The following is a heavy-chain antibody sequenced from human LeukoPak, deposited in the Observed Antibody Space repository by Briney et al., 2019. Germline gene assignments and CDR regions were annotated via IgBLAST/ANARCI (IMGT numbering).Heavy chain of an antibody. Sequence: GGSLRLSCAASGFIFSNYGMHWVRQTPAKGLEWVAFIRNDGSMKYYADSVKGRFTISRDNSKNTLYLQMNSLRAEDTAVYYCARGNRGGSSWGGYYFDYWGQGTLVTVSS. V-gene: IGHV3-30*02. D-gene: IGHD6-13*01. J-gene: IGHJ4*02. CDR1: GFIFSNYG. CDR3: ARGNRGGSSWGGYYFDY. CDR2: IRNDGSMK.